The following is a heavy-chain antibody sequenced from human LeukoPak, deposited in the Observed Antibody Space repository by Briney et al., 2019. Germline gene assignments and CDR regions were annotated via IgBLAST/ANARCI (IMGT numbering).Heavy chain of an antibody. CDR3: ARPRTVTTAHDVFDI. D-gene: IGHD4-17*01. V-gene: IGHV4-59*01. CDR1: GGSISEYF. CDR2: IFYSGTA. Sequence: SETLSLTCTVSGGSISEYFWNWIRQPPGKGLEWIGYIFYSGTASYNPSLKSRVTISLDTSKNQFSLILTSVTAADTAVYYCARPRTVTTAHDVFDIWGQGTMVTVSS. J-gene: IGHJ3*02.